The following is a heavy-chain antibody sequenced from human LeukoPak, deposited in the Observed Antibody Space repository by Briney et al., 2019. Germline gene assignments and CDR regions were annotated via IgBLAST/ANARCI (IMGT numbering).Heavy chain of an antibody. CDR3: ARDLPPIGSGNYEFPDY. V-gene: IGHV1-2*02. Sequence: ASVKVSCKASGYTFTVHYMHWVRQAPGQGLEWMGWINPNSGYTNFTQKFQGRVTLTRDTSISTAYMELSRLRSADTAVYYCARDLPPIGSGNYEFPDYWGQGTLVTVSS. CDR2: INPNSGYT. D-gene: IGHD1-26*01. CDR1: GYTFTVHY. J-gene: IGHJ4*02.